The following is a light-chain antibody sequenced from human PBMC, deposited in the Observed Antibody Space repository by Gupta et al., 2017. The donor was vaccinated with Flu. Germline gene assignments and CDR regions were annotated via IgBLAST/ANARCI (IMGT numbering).Light chain of an antibody. Sequence: TPVEPACIDCRSSSSLLHSNSDNYVEWYQKKPGKSPQLLIDVGSNGAAGAPGRCSGRGSGKELTLTNSSVEAEDVGCYYWQNDNRTPRTFGQGTKVEIK. CDR2: VGS. V-gene: IGKV2-28*01. CDR3: QNDNRTPRT. CDR1: SSLLHSNSDNY. J-gene: IGKJ1*01.